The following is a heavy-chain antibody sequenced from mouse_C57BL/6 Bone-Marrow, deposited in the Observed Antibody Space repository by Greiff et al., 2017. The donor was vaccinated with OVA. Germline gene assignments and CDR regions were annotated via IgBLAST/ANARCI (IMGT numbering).Heavy chain of an antibody. CDR1: GYTFTDYY. V-gene: IGHV1-76*01. Sequence: LQESGAELVRPGASVKLSCKASGYTFTDYYINWVKQRPGQGLEWIARIYPGSGNTYYNEKFKGKATLTAEKSSSTAYMQLSSLTSEDSAVYFCARRGYGSSLGYWGQGTTLTVSS. CDR3: ARRGYGSSLGY. CDR2: IYPGSGNT. J-gene: IGHJ2*01. D-gene: IGHD1-1*01.